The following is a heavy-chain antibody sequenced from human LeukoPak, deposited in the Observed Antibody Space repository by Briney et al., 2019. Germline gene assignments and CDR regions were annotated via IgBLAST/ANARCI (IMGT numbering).Heavy chain of an antibody. V-gene: IGHV4-61*02. CDR2: IYTSGST. Sequence: SQTLSLTCTVSGGSISSGSYYWSWIRQPAGKGLEWIGRIYTSGSTNYNSSLKSRVTISVDTSKNQFSLKLSSVTAADTAVYYCARDLLPYYFGSGSLDPWGQGTLVTVSS. D-gene: IGHD3-10*01. CDR1: GGSISSGSYY. J-gene: IGHJ5*02. CDR3: ARDLLPYYFGSGSLDP.